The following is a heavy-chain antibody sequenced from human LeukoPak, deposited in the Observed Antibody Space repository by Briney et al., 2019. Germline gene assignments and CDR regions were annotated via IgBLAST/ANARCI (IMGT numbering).Heavy chain of an antibody. Sequence: GGSLRLSCAASGFTFSSFWMNWVRQAPGKGLEWVANIKQDGSEKYYVDSVKGRFTISRDNAKNSLYLQMNSLRAEDTAVYYCSRTRQHYSGSSHDYWGQGTLVTVSS. CDR3: SRTRQHYSGSSHDY. CDR2: IKQDGSEK. V-gene: IGHV3-7*01. J-gene: IGHJ4*02. D-gene: IGHD1-26*01. CDR1: GFTFSSFW.